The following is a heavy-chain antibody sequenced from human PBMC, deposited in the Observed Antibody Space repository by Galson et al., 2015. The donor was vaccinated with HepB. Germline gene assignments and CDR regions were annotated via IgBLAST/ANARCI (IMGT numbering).Heavy chain of an antibody. D-gene: IGHD6-13*01. Sequence: SLRLSCAASGFTFSSYAMHWVRQAPGKGLEWVAVISYDGSNKYYADSVKGRFTISRDNSKNTLYLQMNSLRAEDTAVYYCASYSSSWYEVGDFGYWGQGTLVTVSS. CDR1: GFTFSSYA. CDR2: ISYDGSNK. V-gene: IGHV3-30*04. CDR3: ASYSSSWYEVGDFGY. J-gene: IGHJ4*02.